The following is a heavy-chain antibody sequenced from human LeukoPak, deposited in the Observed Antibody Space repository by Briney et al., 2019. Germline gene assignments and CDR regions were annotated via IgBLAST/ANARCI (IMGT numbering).Heavy chain of an antibody. CDR2: ISYSGNT. V-gene: IGHV4-31*03. J-gene: IGHJ4*02. Sequence: SETLSLTCTVSGGSISSGDYYWSWIRQHPGKGLEWIGYISYSGNTHYNPSLKSRIIISVDTSKNQFALKLISVTAADTAVYYCARDSPPRRRHFDYWGQGTLVTVSS. CDR3: ARDSPPRRRHFDY. CDR1: GGSISSGDYY.